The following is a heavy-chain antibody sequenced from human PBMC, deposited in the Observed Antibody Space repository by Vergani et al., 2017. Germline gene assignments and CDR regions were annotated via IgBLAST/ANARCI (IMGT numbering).Heavy chain of an antibody. CDR1: GGTFSSYA. Sequence: QVQLVQSGAEVKKPGSSVKVSCKASGGTFSSYAISWVRQAPGQGLEWMGRIIPIFGTANYAQKFQGRVTITADESTSTAYMELSSLRSEDTAVYYCSRGTYDYGSGSYYTFDYWGQGTLVTVSS. CDR3: SRGTYDYGSGSYYTFDY. D-gene: IGHD3-10*01. V-gene: IGHV1-69*18. J-gene: IGHJ4*02. CDR2: IIPIFGTA.